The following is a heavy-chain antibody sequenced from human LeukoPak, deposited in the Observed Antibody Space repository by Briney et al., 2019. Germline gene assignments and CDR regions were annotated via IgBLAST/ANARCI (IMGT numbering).Heavy chain of an antibody. CDR1: ASTFTRYD. V-gene: IGHV1-8*01. D-gene: IGHD2-15*01. Sequence: ATVSLSLSASASTFTRYDTTRVRPATGQRLECMGWSHPNSGSTGSSHKFQRRVTITRNTYISTAYMELNSLRSEDTAVYYCARASGCSSGSCSYYYFDYWGQGTLVTVSS. J-gene: IGHJ4*02. CDR3: ARASGCSSGSCSYYYFDY. CDR2: SHPNSGST.